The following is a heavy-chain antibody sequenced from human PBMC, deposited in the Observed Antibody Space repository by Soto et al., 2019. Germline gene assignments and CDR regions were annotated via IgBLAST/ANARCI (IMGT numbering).Heavy chain of an antibody. J-gene: IGHJ4*02. CDR2: ISATGDTI. CDR1: GLAFRNYY. V-gene: IGHV3-11*01. D-gene: IGHD4-17*01. CDR3: ARGHYELVY. Sequence: GGSLRLSCAVSGLAFRNYYMSWIRQAPGKGLEWVSFISATGDTIYYADSVKGRFGISRDNAKNSLFLQMNSLSVEDTAVYYCARGHYELVYWGQGTLVTVSS.